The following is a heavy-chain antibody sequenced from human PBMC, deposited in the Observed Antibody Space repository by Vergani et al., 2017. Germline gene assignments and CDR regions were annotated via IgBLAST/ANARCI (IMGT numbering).Heavy chain of an antibody. D-gene: IGHD3-10*01. CDR3: ARTITMVPRPAYY. CDR1: GYTFTGYY. Sequence: QVQLVQSGAEVKKPGASVKVSCTASGYTFTGYYMHWVRRAPGQGLEWMGWINPNSGGTNYAQKFQGRVTMTWDTSISTAYMELSRLRSDETPVYYCARTITMVPRPAYYWGQGTLVTVSS. CDR2: INPNSGGT. V-gene: IGHV1-2*02. J-gene: IGHJ4*02.